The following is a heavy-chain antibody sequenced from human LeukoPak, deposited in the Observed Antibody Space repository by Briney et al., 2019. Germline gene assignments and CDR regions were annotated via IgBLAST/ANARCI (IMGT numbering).Heavy chain of an antibody. J-gene: IGHJ4*02. CDR2: IYYSGST. V-gene: IGHV4-59*08. D-gene: IGHD6-19*01. CDR1: GGSTSSCY. CDR3: ARHSGAGTGFVY. Sequence: PSETLSLTCSVSGGSTSSCYWSWIRQPPGKGLERIGYIYYSGSTNYNPSLKSRPTISIDTSKNQFSLKLSSVTAADTAVYYCARHSGAGTGFVYWGQGTLVTVSS.